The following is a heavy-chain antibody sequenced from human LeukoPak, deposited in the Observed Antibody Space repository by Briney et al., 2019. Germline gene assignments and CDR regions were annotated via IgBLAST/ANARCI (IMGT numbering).Heavy chain of an antibody. J-gene: IGHJ4*02. Sequence: PGGSLRLSCATSGFTFSSYWMTWIRQTPGKGLEWVANINQAGSQTYYVDSVKGRFTISRDNAKNSLYLQMNSLRAEDTAVYYCARTSTDYWGQGTLVTVSS. V-gene: IGHV3-7*01. CDR1: GFTFSSYW. CDR2: INQAGSQT. CDR3: ARTSTDY.